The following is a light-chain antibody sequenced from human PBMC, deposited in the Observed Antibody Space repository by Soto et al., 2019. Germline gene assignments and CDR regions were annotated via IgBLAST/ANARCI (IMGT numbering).Light chain of an antibody. V-gene: IGKV3-20*01. J-gene: IGKJ1*01. Sequence: EIVLTQSPGTLSLSPGVRATLSCRPSQSVSSTYLDWYQQKPGQPPRLLIYAASSRATGIPDRFSGGASATDFTLTIRRLEPEDFAVYYCRHYINSQWTFGQGTKVEIK. CDR2: AAS. CDR1: QSVSSTY. CDR3: RHYINSQWT.